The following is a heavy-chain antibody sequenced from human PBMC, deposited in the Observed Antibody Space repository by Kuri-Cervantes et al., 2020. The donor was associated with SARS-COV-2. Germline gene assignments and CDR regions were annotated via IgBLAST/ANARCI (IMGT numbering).Heavy chain of an antibody. J-gene: IGHJ3*02. CDR3: ARDPGGYSYGYMWAFDI. CDR2: INSDGSST. D-gene: IGHD5-18*01. Sequence: GGSLRLTCAVSGFTFSSYWMHWVRQAPGKGRVWVSRINSDGSSTSYADSVKGRFTISRDNAKNTLYLQMNSLRAEDTAVYYCARDPGGYSYGYMWAFDIWGQGTRVTVSS. V-gene: IGHV3-74*01. CDR1: GFTFSSYW.